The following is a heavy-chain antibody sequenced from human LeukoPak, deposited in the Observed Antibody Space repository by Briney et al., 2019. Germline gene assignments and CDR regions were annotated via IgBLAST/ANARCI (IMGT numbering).Heavy chain of an antibody. CDR3: ARVVAAAGNNWFDP. CDR2: IHDSGST. J-gene: IGHJ5*02. V-gene: IGHV4-30-4*07. D-gene: IGHD6-13*01. CDR1: GDSISSGGYS. Sequence: SETLSLTCAVSGDSISSGGYSWRWIRQTPGKGLEWIAYIHDSGSTYNNPSLKSRLSISIDTSKNQFSLKLNSVTAADTAVYYCARVVAAAGNNWFDPWGQGTLVTVSS.